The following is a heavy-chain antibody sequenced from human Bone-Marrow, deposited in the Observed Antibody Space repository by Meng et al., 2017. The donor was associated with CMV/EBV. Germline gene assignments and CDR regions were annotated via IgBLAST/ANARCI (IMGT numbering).Heavy chain of an antibody. CDR1: GFTFSSYA. CDR2: ISYDGSNK. J-gene: IGHJ4*02. CDR3: ASEPMYYDFWSGYYTGGAIDY. D-gene: IGHD3-3*01. V-gene: IGHV3-30*04. Sequence: GESLKISCAASGFTFSSYAMHWVRQAPGKGLEWVAVISYDGSNKYYADSVKGRFTISRDNSKNTLYLQMNSLRAEDTAVYYCASEPMYYDFWSGYYTGGAIDYWGQGTLVTVPS.